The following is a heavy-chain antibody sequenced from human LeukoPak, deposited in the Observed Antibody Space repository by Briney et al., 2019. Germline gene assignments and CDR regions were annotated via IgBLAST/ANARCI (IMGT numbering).Heavy chain of an antibody. CDR3: ARHEGGSYLFDY. CDR1: GGSISSSSYY. V-gene: IGHV4-39*01. J-gene: IGHJ4*02. D-gene: IGHD1-26*01. Sequence: PSETLSLTCTVSGGSISSSSYYWGWIRQPPGKGLEWIGSIYYSGSTYYNPSLKSRVTISVDTSKNQFSLKLSSVTAADTAVYYCARHEGGSYLFDYWGQGTLVTVSS. CDR2: IYYSGST.